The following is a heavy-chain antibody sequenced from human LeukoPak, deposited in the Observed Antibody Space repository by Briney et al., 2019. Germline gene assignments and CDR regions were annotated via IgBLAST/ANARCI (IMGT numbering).Heavy chain of an antibody. D-gene: IGHD6-13*01. Sequence: ASVKVSCKASGFTFSDYYIQWVRQAPGQGLEWMGSIHPKSGDTKYAQRFQGRVTVTRDTSISAAYMELSGLTSDDTAVYYCARDPPAAASTEFDLWGQGTLVTVSS. CDR2: IHPKSGDT. CDR3: ARDPPAAASTEFDL. J-gene: IGHJ4*02. CDR1: GFTFSDYY. V-gene: IGHV1-2*02.